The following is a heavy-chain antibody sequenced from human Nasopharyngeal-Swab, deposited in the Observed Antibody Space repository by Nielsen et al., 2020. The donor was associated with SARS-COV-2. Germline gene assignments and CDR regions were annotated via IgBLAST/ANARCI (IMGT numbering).Heavy chain of an antibody. Sequence: ASVKVPCKASGYTFTSYDINWVRQATGQGLEWMGWMNPNSGNTGYAQKFQGRVTMTRNTSISTAYMELSSLRSEDTAVYYCASSHGSGSYYIGLDYYYMDVWGKGTTVTVSS. J-gene: IGHJ6*03. CDR1: GYTFTSYD. CDR3: ASSHGSGSYYIGLDYYYMDV. D-gene: IGHD3-10*01. CDR2: MNPNSGNT. V-gene: IGHV1-8*01.